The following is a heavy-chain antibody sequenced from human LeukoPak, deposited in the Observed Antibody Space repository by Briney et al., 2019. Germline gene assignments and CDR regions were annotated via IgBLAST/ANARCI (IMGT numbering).Heavy chain of an antibody. CDR1: GFTFSSYG. CDR2: ISGSGGST. Sequence: PGGTLRLSCAASGFTFSSYGMSWVRQAPGKGLEWVSAISGSGGSTYYADSVKGRFTISRDNSKNTLYLQMNSLRAEDTAVYYCAKPNLGSDSSGWWYMDVWGKGTTVTVSS. J-gene: IGHJ6*03. D-gene: IGHD6-19*01. V-gene: IGHV3-23*01. CDR3: AKPNLGSDSSGWWYMDV.